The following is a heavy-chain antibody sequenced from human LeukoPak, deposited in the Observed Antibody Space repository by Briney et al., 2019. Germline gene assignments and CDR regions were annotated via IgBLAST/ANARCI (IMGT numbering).Heavy chain of an antibody. CDR3: ARVETCSDTSYYSVLDS. J-gene: IGHJ4*02. V-gene: IGHV3-74*01. CDR1: GFTFSNFY. D-gene: IGHD2-2*01. CDR2: INRDGSRI. Sequence: GGSLRLSCAASGFTFSNFYMHWVRQVPGKGLVWVSRINRDGSRIDYADSVKGRFTISRDNAKNTLYLQLNSLRAEDTAVYFCARVETCSDTSYYSVLDSWGQGTLVTVSS.